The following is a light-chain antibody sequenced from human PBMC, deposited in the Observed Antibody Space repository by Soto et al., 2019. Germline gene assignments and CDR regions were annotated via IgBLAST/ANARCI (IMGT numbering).Light chain of an antibody. Sequence: EIVLTQSPSTLSLSPGERATVSCRASQSVSSCLAWYQQKPGQAPRLLIYDASNRATGIPARFSGSGSGTDFTLTIISLEPEDFAVYYCQQRSNWPIAFGQGTRLEIK. V-gene: IGKV3-11*01. J-gene: IGKJ5*01. CDR1: QSVSSC. CDR3: QQRSNWPIA. CDR2: DAS.